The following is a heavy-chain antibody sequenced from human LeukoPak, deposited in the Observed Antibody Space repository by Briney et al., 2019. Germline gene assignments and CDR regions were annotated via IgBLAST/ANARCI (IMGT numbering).Heavy chain of an antibody. D-gene: IGHD3-3*01. J-gene: IGHJ5*02. Sequence: GGSLRLSCAVSGFTFSSYWMSWVRQAPGKGMEWVANIKQDGSEKYYVDSVKGRFTISRDNAKNSLYLQMNSLRAEDTAVYYCARELNAYYDFWSGPENWFDPWGQGTLVTVSS. V-gene: IGHV3-7*01. CDR3: ARELNAYYDFWSGPENWFDP. CDR2: IKQDGSEK. CDR1: GFTFSSYW.